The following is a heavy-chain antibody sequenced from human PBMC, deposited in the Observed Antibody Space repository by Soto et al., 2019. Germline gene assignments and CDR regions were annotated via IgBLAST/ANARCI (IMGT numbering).Heavy chain of an antibody. J-gene: IGHJ6*02. D-gene: IGHD2-2*01. CDR1: GFTFDDYA. CDR2: TSWNSGSI. CDR3: ARDLYQLPTMKYYYYGMDV. Sequence: GGSLRLSCAASGFTFDDYAMHWVRQAPGKGLEWVSGTSWNSGSIGYADSVKGRFTISRDNAKNSLYLQMNSLSAEDTALYYCARDLYQLPTMKYYYYGMDVWGQGTPVTVSS. V-gene: IGHV3-9*01.